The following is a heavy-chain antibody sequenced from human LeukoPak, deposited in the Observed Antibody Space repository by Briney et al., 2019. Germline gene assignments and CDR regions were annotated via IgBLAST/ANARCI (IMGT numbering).Heavy chain of an antibody. CDR2: ISGSDDST. CDR3: AKKEYSSSWHPFDC. J-gene: IGHJ4*02. D-gene: IGHD6-13*01. V-gene: IGHV3-23*01. CDR1: GFTFSSYA. Sequence: QAGGSLRLSCAASGFTFSSYAMSWVRQAPGKGLEWVSAISGSDDSTYYADSVKGRFTISRDSSKNTLYLQMNSLRAEDTAVYFCAKKEYSSSWHPFDCWGQGTLVTVSS.